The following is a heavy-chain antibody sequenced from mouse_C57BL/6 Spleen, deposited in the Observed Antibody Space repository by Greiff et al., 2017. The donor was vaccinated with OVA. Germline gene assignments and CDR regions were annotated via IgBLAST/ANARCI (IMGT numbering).Heavy chain of an antibody. Sequence: EVKLMESGGGLVQPGGSMKLSCVASGFTFSNYWMNWVRQSPEKGLEWVAQIRLKSDNYATHYAESVKGRFTISSDDSNSSVYLQMNNLRAEDTGIYYCPRDGGAYWGQGTLVTVSA. CDR1: GFTFSNYW. D-gene: IGHD2-3*01. J-gene: IGHJ3*01. CDR2: IRLKSDNYAT. CDR3: PRDGGAY. V-gene: IGHV6-3*01.